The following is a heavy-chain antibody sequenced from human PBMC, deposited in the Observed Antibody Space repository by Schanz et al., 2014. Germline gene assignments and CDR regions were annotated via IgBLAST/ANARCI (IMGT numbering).Heavy chain of an antibody. CDR3: AKYGGELGVSFEY. CDR2: IKQDGSEK. CDR1: GFTFSSYW. Sequence: EVQLVESGGGLVQPGGSLRLSCAASGFTFSSYWMSWVRQAPGEGLEWVANIKQDGSEKYYVDSVKGRFTISRDNAKNSLYLQMNSLRPEDTAVYYCAKYGGELGVSFEYWGQGTRVTVSS. D-gene: IGHD7-27*01. V-gene: IGHV3-7*01. J-gene: IGHJ4*02.